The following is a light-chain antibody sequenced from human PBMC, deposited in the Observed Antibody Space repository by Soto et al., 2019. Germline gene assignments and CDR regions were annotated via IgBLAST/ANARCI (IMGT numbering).Light chain of an antibody. J-gene: IGKJ1*01. Sequence: DIQMTQSPSTLSASVGDRVTITCRASQSISSWLAWYQQKPGKAPKLLIYKASSLESGVPSRFSGSGSGTEFTITVSSLQPDDFATYYCQQYNSYAWTVGQATKVEIK. CDR2: KAS. CDR3: QQYNSYAWT. CDR1: QSISSW. V-gene: IGKV1-5*03.